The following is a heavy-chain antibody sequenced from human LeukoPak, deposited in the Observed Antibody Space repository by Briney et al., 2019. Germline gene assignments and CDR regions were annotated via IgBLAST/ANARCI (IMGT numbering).Heavy chain of an antibody. CDR1: GFTFSSYA. V-gene: IGHV3-23*01. Sequence: GGSLRLSCAASGFTFSSYAMSWVRQAPGKGLEWVSTFSGGVTTTWHADSVKGRFTISRDNSKNTVYLQMNSLRAEDTAIYYCARGRGSLDYWGQGALVTVSS. CDR2: FSGGVTTT. D-gene: IGHD6-25*01. CDR3: ARGRGSLDY. J-gene: IGHJ4*02.